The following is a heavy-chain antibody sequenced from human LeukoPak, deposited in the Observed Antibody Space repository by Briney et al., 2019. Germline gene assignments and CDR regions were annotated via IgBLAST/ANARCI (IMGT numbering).Heavy chain of an antibody. CDR2: ISYDGSNK. D-gene: IGHD2-2*01. J-gene: IGHJ6*02. V-gene: IGHV3-30-3*01. CDR1: GFTFSSYA. CDR3: ARDPEYCSSTSCYQYYYYGMDV. Sequence: PGRSLRLSCAASGFTFSSYAMHWVRQAPGKGLEWVAVISYDGSNKYYADSVKGRFTISRDNSKNTLNLQMNSLRAEDTAVYYCARDPEYCSSTSCYQYYYYGMDVWGQGTTVTVSS.